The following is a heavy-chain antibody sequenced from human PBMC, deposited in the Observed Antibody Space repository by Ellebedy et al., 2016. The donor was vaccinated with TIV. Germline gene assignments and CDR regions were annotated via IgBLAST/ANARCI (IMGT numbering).Heavy chain of an antibody. CDR2: ISYDGSNK. J-gene: IGHJ5*02. CDR3: AGFRGEAVAGNWFDP. Sequence: PGGSLRLSCAASGFTFSSYGMHWVRQAPGKGLEWVAVISYDGSNKYYADSVKGRFTISRDNSKNTLYLQMNSLRADDTAVYYCAGFRGEAVAGNWFDPWGQGTLVTVSS. D-gene: IGHD6-19*01. CDR1: GFTFSSYG. V-gene: IGHV3-30*03.